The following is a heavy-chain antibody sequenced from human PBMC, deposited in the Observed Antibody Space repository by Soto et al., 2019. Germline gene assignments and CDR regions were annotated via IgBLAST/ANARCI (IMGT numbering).Heavy chain of an antibody. CDR2: INPSGGST. CDR1: GYTFTSYY. V-gene: IGHV1-46*01. D-gene: IGHD3-10*01. CDR3: ARDMYATMVRGNLVYFQH. J-gene: IGHJ1*01. Sequence: QVQLVQSGAEVKKPGASVKVSCKASGYTFTSYYMHWVRQAPGQGLEWMGIINPSGGSTSYAQKFQGRVTMTRDTSTSTVYMELSSLRSEDTAVYYCARDMYATMVRGNLVYFQHWGQGTLVTVSS.